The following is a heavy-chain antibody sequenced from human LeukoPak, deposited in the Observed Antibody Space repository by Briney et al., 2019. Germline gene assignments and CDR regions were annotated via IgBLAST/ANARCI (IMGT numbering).Heavy chain of an antibody. D-gene: IGHD2-15*01. J-gene: IGHJ6*03. V-gene: IGHV4-61*09. CDR2: IHTSGTV. CDR3: ARSVEGYCSGGSCYSYYYYMDV. CDR1: GGSVSTGSYY. Sequence: PSQTLSLTCTVSGGSVSTGSYYWSWIRQPAGRGLEWIGHIHTSGTVHYNPSLKSRVTISVDTSKNQFSLKLSSVTAADTAVYYCARSVEGYCSGGSCYSYYYYMDVWGKGTTVTVSS.